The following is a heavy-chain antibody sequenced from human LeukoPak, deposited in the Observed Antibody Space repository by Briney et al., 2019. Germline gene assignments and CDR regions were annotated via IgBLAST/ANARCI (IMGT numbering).Heavy chain of an antibody. CDR3: ARESSSWYGVDY. D-gene: IGHD6-13*01. CDR2: IYYSGST. CDR1: GGSISSSSYY. Sequence: PSETLSLTCTVSGGSISSSSYYWGWIRQPPGKGLEWIGSIYYSGSTYYNPSLKSRVTISVDTSKNQFSLKLSSVTAADTAVYYCARESSSWYGVDYWGQGTLVTVSS. J-gene: IGHJ4*02. V-gene: IGHV4-39*07.